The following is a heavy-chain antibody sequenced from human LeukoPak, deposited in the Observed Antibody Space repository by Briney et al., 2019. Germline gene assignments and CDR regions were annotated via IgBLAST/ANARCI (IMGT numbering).Heavy chain of an antibody. CDR3: ARGRGIAARLDQ. D-gene: IGHD6-6*01. Sequence: GSLRLSCAASGFTVSSNYMSWIRQPPGKGLEWIGEINHSGSTNYNPSLKSRVTISVDTSKNQFSLKLSSVTAADTAVYYCARGRGIAARLDQWGQGTLVTVSS. CDR2: INHSGST. V-gene: IGHV4-34*01. CDR1: GFTVSSNY. J-gene: IGHJ4*02.